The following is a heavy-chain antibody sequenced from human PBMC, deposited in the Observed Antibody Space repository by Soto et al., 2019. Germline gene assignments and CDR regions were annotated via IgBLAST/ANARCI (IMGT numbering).Heavy chain of an antibody. CDR2: IWYDGSNK. J-gene: IGHJ6*02. CDR1: GFTFSSYG. V-gene: IGHV3-33*01. Sequence: QVQLVESGGGVVQPGRSLRLSCAASGFTFSSYGMHWVRQAPGKGLEWVAVIWYDGSNKYYADSVKGRFTISRDNSKNTLYLQMNKLGAEDTAAYYWAMATGGPLYYGMAVWGQGTTVTVSS. D-gene: IGHD5-12*01. CDR3: AMATGGPLYYGMAV.